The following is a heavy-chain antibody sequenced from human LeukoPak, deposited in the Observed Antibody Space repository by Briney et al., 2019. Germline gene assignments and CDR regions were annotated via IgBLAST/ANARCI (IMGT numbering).Heavy chain of an antibody. CDR1: GFTFSSYA. J-gene: IGHJ4*02. CDR2: ISYDGSNK. D-gene: IGHD1-26*01. V-gene: IGHV3-30*04. CDR3: GRDLGGRSGY. Sequence: GGSLRLSCAASGFTFSSYAMHRVRQAPGKGLEWVAVISYDGSNKYYADSVKGRFTISRDNAKNTLYLQMNSLRAEDTAVYYCGRDLGGRSGYWGQGTLVTVSS.